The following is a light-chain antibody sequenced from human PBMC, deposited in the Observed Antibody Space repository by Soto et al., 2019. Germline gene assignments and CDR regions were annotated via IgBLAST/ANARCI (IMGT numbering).Light chain of an antibody. CDR1: QSISTW. V-gene: IGKV1-5*03. CDR3: QQYSSYWT. Sequence: DLQMTQSPSTLPASVGGRVTITCRASQSISTWLAWYQQKPGKAPNLLIYKASYLASGVPSRFSGGGSGTEFTLTISSLQPDDFATYYCQQYSSYWTFGQGTKVDIK. CDR2: KAS. J-gene: IGKJ1*01.